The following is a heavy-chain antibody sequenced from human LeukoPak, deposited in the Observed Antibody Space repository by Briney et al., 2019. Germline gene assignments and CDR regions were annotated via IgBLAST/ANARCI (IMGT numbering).Heavy chain of an antibody. CDR1: GGSIRTYY. D-gene: IGHD5-12*01. Sequence: SETLSLTCTVSGGSIRTYYWNWIRQPPGKGLEWIGYIYYSGSTSYNPSLKSRVTISVDTSKNQFSLKLRSVTAADTAVYYCARGREVATYGMDVWGQGTTVTVSS. CDR3: ARGREVATYGMDV. CDR2: IYYSGST. J-gene: IGHJ6*02. V-gene: IGHV4-59*01.